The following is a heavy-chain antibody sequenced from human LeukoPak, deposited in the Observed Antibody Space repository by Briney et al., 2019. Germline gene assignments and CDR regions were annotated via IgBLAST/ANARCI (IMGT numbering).Heavy chain of an antibody. CDR2: ISWNSGSI. CDR3: AKDFYYGSGRPKYYFDY. CDR1: GFTFDDYA. Sequence: GGSLRLSCAASGFTFDDYAMHWVRQAPGKGLEWVSGISWNSGSIGCADSVKGRFTISRDNAKNTLYLQMNGLRAEDTALYYCAKDFYYGSGRPKYYFDYWGQGTLVTVSS. V-gene: IGHV3-9*01. J-gene: IGHJ4*02. D-gene: IGHD3-10*01.